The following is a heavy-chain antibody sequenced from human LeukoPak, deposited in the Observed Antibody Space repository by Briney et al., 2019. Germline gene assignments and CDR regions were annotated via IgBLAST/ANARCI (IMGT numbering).Heavy chain of an antibody. J-gene: IGHJ4*02. CDR1: GFTFSSYA. CDR2: ISGSGGRT. V-gene: IGHV3-23*01. D-gene: IGHD3-9*01. CDR3: AKESTYYDILTGLYYFVY. Sequence: GGSLRLSCAASGFTFSSYAMSWVRQAPGKGLEGVSSISGSGGRTYYADSVKGRFTISRDNSKTTLYLQMNSLRAEDTAVYYCAKESTYYDILTGLYYFVYWGQGTLVTVSS.